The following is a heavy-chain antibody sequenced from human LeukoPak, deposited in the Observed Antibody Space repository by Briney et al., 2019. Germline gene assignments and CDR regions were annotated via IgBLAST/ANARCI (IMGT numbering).Heavy chain of an antibody. V-gene: IGHV4-34*01. Sequence: SETLSLTCAVYGGSFSGYYWSWIRQPPGRGLEWIGEINHSGSTNYNPSLKSRVTISVDTSKNQFSLKLSSVTAADTAVYYCASRRSDIVATTYYFDYWGQGTLVTVSS. CDR2: INHSGST. CDR3: ASRRSDIVATTYYFDY. J-gene: IGHJ4*02. D-gene: IGHD5-12*01. CDR1: GGSFSGYY.